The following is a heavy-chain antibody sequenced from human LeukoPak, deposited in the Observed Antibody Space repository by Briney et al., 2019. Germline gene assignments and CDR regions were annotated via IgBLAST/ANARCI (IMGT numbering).Heavy chain of an antibody. J-gene: IGHJ3*02. CDR3: ARHTRPGYGGSENAFDI. V-gene: IGHV4-59*01. CDR2: IYYSGST. CDR1: GGSINSYY. Sequence: PSETLSLTCTVSGGSINSYYWSWIRQPPGKGLEWIGYIYYSGSTNYNPSLKSRVTISVDTSKNQFSLKLSSVTAADTAVYYCARHTRPGYGGSENAFDIWGQGTMVTVSS. D-gene: IGHD5-12*01.